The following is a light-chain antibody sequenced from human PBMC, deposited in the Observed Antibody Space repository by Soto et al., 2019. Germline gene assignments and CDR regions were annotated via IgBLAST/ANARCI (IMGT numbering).Light chain of an antibody. CDR1: QSVSSY. J-gene: IGKJ5*01. CDR2: DAS. V-gene: IGKV3-11*01. Sequence: EFVLTQSPSAXSXXPXXXXXXXXRASQSVSSYLAWYQQKPGQAPRLLIYDASNRATGIPARFSGSGSGTDFTLTISSLEPEDFAVYYCQQRSNWPPITFGQGTRLEIK. CDR3: QQRSNWPPIT.